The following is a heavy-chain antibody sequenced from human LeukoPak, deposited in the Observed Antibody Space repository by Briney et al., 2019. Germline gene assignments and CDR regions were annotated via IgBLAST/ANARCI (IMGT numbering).Heavy chain of an antibody. CDR3: ARDAARITMVRGVNIDYYYYYMDV. V-gene: IGHV4-34*12. CDR2: IIHIGST. CDR1: GGSFSGYY. D-gene: IGHD3-10*01. J-gene: IGHJ6*03. Sequence: SETLSLTCAVDGGSFSGYYWSWIRQPPGKGREWIGEIIHIGSTNYNPSLKSRVTISVDTSKNQFSLQLSSVTAADTAVYYCARDAARITMVRGVNIDYYYYYMDVWGKGTTVTVSS.